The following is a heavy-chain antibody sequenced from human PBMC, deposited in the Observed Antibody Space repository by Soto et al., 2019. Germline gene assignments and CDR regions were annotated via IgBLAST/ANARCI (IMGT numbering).Heavy chain of an antibody. J-gene: IGHJ4*02. V-gene: IGHV3-30*04. D-gene: IGHD2-15*01. CDR3: ARDQCFGGGRSCYYFDF. CDR2: ISNDGRGK. Sequence: QVQLVESGGGVVQPGRSLRLSCAASGFTFTTYAIHWVRQAPGKGLEWVAVISNDGRGKYYADSVKGRFTISRDNSKNTLSLQMNSLRSDDTAVYYCARDQCFGGGRSCYYFDFWGQGTLVTVSS. CDR1: GFTFTTYA.